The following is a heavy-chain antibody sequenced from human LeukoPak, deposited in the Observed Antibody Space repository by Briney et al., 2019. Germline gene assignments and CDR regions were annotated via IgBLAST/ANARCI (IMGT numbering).Heavy chain of an antibody. Sequence: GGSLRLSCAASGFTFSNAWMSWVRQAPGKGLEWVGRIKSKTDGGTTDYAAPVKGRFTISRDDSKNTLYLQMNSLKTEDTAVYYCTTDLFYGDYFSYWGQGTLVTVSS. V-gene: IGHV3-15*01. J-gene: IGHJ4*02. CDR3: TTDLFYGDYFSY. D-gene: IGHD4-17*01. CDR1: GFTFSNAW. CDR2: IKSKTDGGTT.